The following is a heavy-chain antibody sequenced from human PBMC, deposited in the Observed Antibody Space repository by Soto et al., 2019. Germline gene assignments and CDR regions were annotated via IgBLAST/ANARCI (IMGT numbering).Heavy chain of an antibody. Sequence: QLQLQESGPGLVKPSEILSLTCTVSVGSISRTTYYWAWIRQPPGKGLEWIGDFSYGGSTNYSPSLESRVTISVDTYRHQFSRSVNSVTAADTAVYYCERQGGGAWSLEFWGQGTLVNVSS. CDR3: ERQGGGAWSLEF. D-gene: IGHD3-16*01. J-gene: IGHJ4*02. CDR1: VGSISRTTYY. V-gene: IGHV4-39*01. CDR2: FSYGGST.